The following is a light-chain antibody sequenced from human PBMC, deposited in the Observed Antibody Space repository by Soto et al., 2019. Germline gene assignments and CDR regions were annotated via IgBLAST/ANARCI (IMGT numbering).Light chain of an antibody. V-gene: IGLV3-21*04. Sequence: SYELTQPPSVSVAPGKTARITCGGNNSGSKSVHWYQQKPGQAPLLVTYYDSDRPSRIPERFAGSNSGNTASLTISRVEAGDEADYYCQVWDSSSDHPYVFGTGTKLTVL. J-gene: IGLJ1*01. CDR2: YDS. CDR3: QVWDSSSDHPYV. CDR1: NSGSKS.